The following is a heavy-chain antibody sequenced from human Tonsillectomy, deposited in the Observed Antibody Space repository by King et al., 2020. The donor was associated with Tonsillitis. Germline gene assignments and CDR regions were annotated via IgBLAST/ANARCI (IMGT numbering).Heavy chain of an antibody. CDR1: GFTFSDYY. CDR3: ARQIDYGDYIHAFEI. D-gene: IGHD4-17*01. Sequence: VQLVESGGGLVKPGGSLRLSCAASGFTFSDYYMSWIRQAPGKGLEWVSYISSSGSTIYYADSVKGRFTISRDNAKNSLYLQMKTLRAEDTAVYYCARQIDYGDYIHAFEICGQRKMVTVSS. J-gene: IGHJ3*02. CDR2: ISSSGSTI. V-gene: IGHV3-11*01.